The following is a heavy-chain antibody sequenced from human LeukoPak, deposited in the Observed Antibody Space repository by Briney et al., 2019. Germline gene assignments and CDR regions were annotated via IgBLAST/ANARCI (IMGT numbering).Heavy chain of an antibody. CDR1: GGSISSGGYY. Sequence: PSQTLSLTCTVSGGSISSGGYYWSWIRQHPGKGLEWIGYIYYSGSTYYNPSLKSRVTISVDTFKNQFSLKLSSVTAADTAVYYCARGGGTATRYNWFDPWGQGTLVTVSS. CDR2: IYYSGST. CDR3: ARGGGTATRYNWFDP. J-gene: IGHJ5*02. D-gene: IGHD2-15*01. V-gene: IGHV4-31*03.